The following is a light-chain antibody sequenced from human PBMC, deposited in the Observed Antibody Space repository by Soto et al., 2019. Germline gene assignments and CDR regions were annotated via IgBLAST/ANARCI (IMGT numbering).Light chain of an antibody. CDR1: SSDVGGYNY. V-gene: IGLV2-11*01. Sequence: QSVLTQPRSVSGYPRQSVTISCTGSSSDVGGYNYVSWYQQHPGKAPQLIIYDVSKRPSGVPDRFSGSKSGNTASLTISGLQAEVEADYYCCSYAGSYTFVLGTGTKVTVL. CDR2: DVS. CDR3: CSYAGSYTFV. J-gene: IGLJ1*01.